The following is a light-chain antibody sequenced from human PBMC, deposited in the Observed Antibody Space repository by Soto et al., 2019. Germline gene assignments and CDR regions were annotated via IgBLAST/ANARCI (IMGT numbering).Light chain of an antibody. V-gene: IGKV1-5*03. CDR1: QSIDSW. CDR3: QQFHRYPVT. J-gene: IGKJ1*01. Sequence: DIQMTQSPSTLSASVGDRVTITCRASQSIDSWLAWYQQKPGKAPNLLIYKASSLESGVPSRFSGSGSGTEFTLTISSLQPDDSATYYCQQFHRYPVTFGRGTKVEI. CDR2: KAS.